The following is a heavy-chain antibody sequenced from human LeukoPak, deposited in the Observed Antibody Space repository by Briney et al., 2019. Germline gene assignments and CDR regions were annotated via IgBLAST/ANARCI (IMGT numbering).Heavy chain of an antibody. Sequence: GESLKISCKVSGYNFSDYWIGWVRRVPGKGLEWMGIMFPGDSDTRYNPSFQGQVTISADKAISTAYLQWSSLKASDTAMYFCARPLGGAFDIWGQGTMVTVSS. V-gene: IGHV5-51*01. CDR1: GYNFSDYW. CDR3: ARPLGGAFDI. J-gene: IGHJ3*02. CDR2: MFPGDSDT.